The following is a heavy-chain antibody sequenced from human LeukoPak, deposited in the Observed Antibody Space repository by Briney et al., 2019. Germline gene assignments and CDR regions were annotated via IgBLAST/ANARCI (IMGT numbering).Heavy chain of an antibody. CDR1: EYSFTNYW. Sequence: GESLKISCKVAEYSFTNYWIGWVRQMPGKGLEWMGIIYLADSDTRYRPSFQGQVTISADKSTRTAYLQWSSLRASDTAIYYCATTLTNYCSSTSCYADHWGQGTLVTVYS. CDR3: ATTLTNYCSSTSCYADH. D-gene: IGHD2-2*01. CDR2: IYLADSDT. V-gene: IGHV5-51*01. J-gene: IGHJ4*02.